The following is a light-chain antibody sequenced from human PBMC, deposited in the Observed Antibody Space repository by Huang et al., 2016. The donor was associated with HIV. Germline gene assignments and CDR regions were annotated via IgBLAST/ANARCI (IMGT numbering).Light chain of an antibody. CDR2: SAS. J-gene: IGKJ3*01. CDR3: QQYGSSVFT. CDR1: QSVSNY. V-gene: IGKV3-20*01. Sequence: EIVLTQSPGTLSLSPWERATLSCRASQSVSNYLAWYQQKPGQAPRLLIYSASNRATDIPDRFSGGGSGTDFTLTISRLEPEDFAVYYCQQYGSSVFTFGPGTKVDIK.